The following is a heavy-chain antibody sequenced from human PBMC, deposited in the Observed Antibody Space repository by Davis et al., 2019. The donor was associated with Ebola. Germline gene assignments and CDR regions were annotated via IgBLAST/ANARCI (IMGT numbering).Heavy chain of an antibody. Sequence: GESLKIFCKGSGYGFGDYWIAWVRQTLGKGLEWMGIIYAGDSDSRYSPSFEGQVIISVDRSIKTAYLQWKSLRASDTAIYYCAKQESLYGSSDYWGQGTLVTVSS. CDR1: GYGFGDYW. CDR3: AKQESLYGSSDY. CDR2: IYAGDSDS. D-gene: IGHD3-22*01. J-gene: IGHJ4*02. V-gene: IGHV5-51*01.